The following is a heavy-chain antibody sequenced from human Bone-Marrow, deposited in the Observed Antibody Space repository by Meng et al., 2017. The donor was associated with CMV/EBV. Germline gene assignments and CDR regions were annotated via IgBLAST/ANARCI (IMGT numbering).Heavy chain of an antibody. Sequence: SETLSLTCAVYGGSFSGNYWSWIRQPPGKGLEWIGEINHSGSTNYNPSLKSRVTISVDTSKNQFSLKLSSVTAADTAVYYCARGPYYGSGSYVLWGQGTLVTVSS. CDR2: INHSGST. V-gene: IGHV4-34*01. D-gene: IGHD3-10*01. CDR3: ARGPYYGSGSYVL. CDR1: GGSFSGNY. J-gene: IGHJ4*02.